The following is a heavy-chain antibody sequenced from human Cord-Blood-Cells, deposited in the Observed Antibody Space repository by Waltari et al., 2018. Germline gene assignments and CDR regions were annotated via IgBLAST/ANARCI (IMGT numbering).Heavy chain of an antibody. CDR1: GGSISSSSYY. D-gene: IGHD2-2*01. V-gene: IGHV4-39*01. CDR3: ARQDIVVVPAAIGYFDY. J-gene: IGHJ4*02. CDR2: IYYSWST. Sequence: QLQLQESGPGLVKPSETLSLTCTVSGGSISSSSYYWGWIRQPPGKGLEWIGSIYYSWSTYYNPSLKSRVTISVDTSKNQFSLKLSSVTAADTAVYYCARQDIVVVPAAIGYFDYWGQGTLVTVSS.